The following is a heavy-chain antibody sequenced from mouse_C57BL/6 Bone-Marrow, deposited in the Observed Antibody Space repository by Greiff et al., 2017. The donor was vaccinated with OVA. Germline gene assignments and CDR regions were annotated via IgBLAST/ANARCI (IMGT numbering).Heavy chain of an antibody. J-gene: IGHJ4*01. CDR2: IDPENGDT. V-gene: IGHV14-4*01. CDR3: TTFSNFYAMDY. CDR1: GFNIKDDY. D-gene: IGHD2-5*01. Sequence: VQLQQSGAELVRPGASVKLSCTASGFNIKDDYMHWVKQRPEQGLEWIGWIDPENGDTEYASKFQGKATITADTSSNTAYLQLSSLTSEDTAVYYCTTFSNFYAMDYWGQGPQSPSPQ.